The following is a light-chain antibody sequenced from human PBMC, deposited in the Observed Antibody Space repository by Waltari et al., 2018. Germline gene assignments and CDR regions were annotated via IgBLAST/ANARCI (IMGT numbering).Light chain of an antibody. CDR2: KAS. J-gene: IGKJ4*01. CDR3: QQYSSFPLS. V-gene: IGKV1-5*03. Sequence: DIQMTQSPPTLSASVGDRVTVTCRASQSISIWLAWYQQKPGKAPNLLIYKASTLDRGVPSRFSGSASGTEFTLTISSLQAEDFGTYYCQQYSSFPLSFGGGTNIVIK. CDR1: QSISIW.